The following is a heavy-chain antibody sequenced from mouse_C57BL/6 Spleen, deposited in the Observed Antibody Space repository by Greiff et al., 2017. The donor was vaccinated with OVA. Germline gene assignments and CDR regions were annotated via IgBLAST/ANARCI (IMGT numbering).Heavy chain of an antibody. CDR1: GYSFTDYN. D-gene: IGHD1-1*01. CDR3: ARTGDGSSPFNAMDY. CDR2: INPNYGTT. V-gene: IGHV1-39*01. Sequence: EVQGVESGPELVKPGASVKISCKASGYSFTDYNMNWVKQSNGKSLEWIGVINPNYGTTSYNQKFKGKATLTVDQSSSTAYMQLNSLTSEDSAVYYCARTGDGSSPFNAMDYWGQGTSVTVSS. J-gene: IGHJ4*01.